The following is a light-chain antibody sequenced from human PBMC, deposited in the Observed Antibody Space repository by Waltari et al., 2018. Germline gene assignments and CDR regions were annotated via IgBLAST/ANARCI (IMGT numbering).Light chain of an antibody. J-gene: IGKJ4*01. Sequence: DIQMTQSPYSLSASVGDRVTITCRASQGIKKSLAWYQQKPGKAPKLLVHAASTLESGVPSRFSGSGSGAEYTLTISSLQPEDFATYYCQQYYSTPPLTFGGGTKVEIK. CDR3: QQYYSTPPLT. V-gene: IGKV1-NL1*01. CDR1: QGIKKS. CDR2: AAS.